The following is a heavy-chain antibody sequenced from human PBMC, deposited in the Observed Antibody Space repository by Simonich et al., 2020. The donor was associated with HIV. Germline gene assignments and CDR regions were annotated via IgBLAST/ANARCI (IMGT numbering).Heavy chain of an antibody. Sequence: QVQLLQSGSELKKPGASVKVSCKASGYTFTSYAINWGRQAPGQGLEWMGWINSNTGNPTYAQGFTGRFVFSLDTSVSTAYLQISSLKTEDTAIYYCARYSPSGNDGGWFFDYWGQGTLVTVSS. V-gene: IGHV7-4-1*02. CDR1: GYTFTSYA. D-gene: IGHD5-12*01. J-gene: IGHJ4*02. CDR3: ARYSPSGNDGGWFFDY. CDR2: INSNTGNP.